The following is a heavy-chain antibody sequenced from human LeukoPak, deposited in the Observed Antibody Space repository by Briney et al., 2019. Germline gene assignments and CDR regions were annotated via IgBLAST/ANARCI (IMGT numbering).Heavy chain of an antibody. V-gene: IGHV4-59*01. CDR3: ARDWGVGGRPGYMDV. CDR2: IYYSGNT. D-gene: IGHD6-6*01. J-gene: IGHJ6*03. CDR1: GGSISNKY. Sequence: SETLSLTCTVSGGSISNKYWSWLRQPPGKGLEWIGYIYYSGNTNYNPSLKRRVTILVDTSKNQISLKLSSVTAADTAVYFCARDWGVGGRPGYMDVWGKGTTVTVSS.